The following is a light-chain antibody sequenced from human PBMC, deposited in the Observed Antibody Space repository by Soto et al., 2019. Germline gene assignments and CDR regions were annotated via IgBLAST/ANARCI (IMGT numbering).Light chain of an antibody. CDR3: QNCSNVPYT. Sequence: EILLTQSPSSLSSSLGERATLCCRASQGVSTKLAWYQQKPGKAPRLLIYGAFTRDSGVPARFSGSGSGTDFTLTISSLQSEDIGVYYCQNCSNVPYTFGQGTKVDIK. CDR2: GAF. V-gene: IGKV3D-15*01. CDR1: QGVSTK. J-gene: IGKJ2*01.